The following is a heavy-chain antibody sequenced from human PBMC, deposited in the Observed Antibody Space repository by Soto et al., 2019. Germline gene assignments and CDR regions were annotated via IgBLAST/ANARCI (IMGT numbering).Heavy chain of an antibody. CDR3: ARAGWGPVVVTATTDY. D-gene: IGHD2-21*02. J-gene: IGHJ4*02. V-gene: IGHV3-21*01. Sequence: GGSLRLSCAASGFTFSSYSMTWVRKAPGKGLEWVSSISSSSSYLYHADSVKGRFTITRDNAKNSLYLQMNSLRAEDTAVYYCARAGWGPVVVTATTDYWGQGTLVTVSS. CDR1: GFTFSSYS. CDR2: ISSSSSYL.